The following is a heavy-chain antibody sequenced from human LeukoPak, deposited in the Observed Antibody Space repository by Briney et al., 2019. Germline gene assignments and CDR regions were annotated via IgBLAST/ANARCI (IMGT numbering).Heavy chain of an antibody. J-gene: IGHJ4*02. CDR3: GKAESVGTRKAFEY. CDR1: VFISSSYS. D-gene: IGHD4-23*01. Sequence: GGSLRLSCAASVFISSSYSMTWVRPAPGRGVESGSSISDSVDNTLCADSVKGRFTISRDNSKNTVFLQMNSLRAEDTALYYCGKAESVGTRKAFEYWGQGILVTVSS. V-gene: IGHV3-23*01. CDR2: ISDSVDNT.